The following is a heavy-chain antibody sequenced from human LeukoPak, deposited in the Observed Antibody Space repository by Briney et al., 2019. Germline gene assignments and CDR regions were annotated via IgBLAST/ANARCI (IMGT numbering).Heavy chain of an antibody. CDR3: ARDRAVRYFDY. J-gene: IGHJ4*02. D-gene: IGHD3-16*02. CDR1: GFTFSNHG. V-gene: IGHV3-33*01. CDR2: IWYDGTKK. Sequence: GGSLRLSCAASGFTFSNHGRHWVRQAPGKGLEWVALIWYDGTKKYYADSVKGRLTISRDNSKNTLYLEMNSLRAEDTAVYYCARDRAVRYFDYWGQGTLVTVSS.